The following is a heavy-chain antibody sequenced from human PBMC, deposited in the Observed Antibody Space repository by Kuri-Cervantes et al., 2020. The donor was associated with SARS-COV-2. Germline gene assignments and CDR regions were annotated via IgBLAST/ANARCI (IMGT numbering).Heavy chain of an antibody. CDR3: ARVDIQLVLPTPQVYYYMDV. Sequence: SETLSLTCTVSGGSISNDYWSWIRQPAGKGLEWIGRIYTSGTANYNPSLRTRVTMSIDTTKNQFSLRLSSVPGADTAVYYCARVDIQLVLPTPQVYYYMDVWCKETTVTVSS. CDR1: GGSISNDY. J-gene: IGHJ6*03. CDR2: IYTSGTA. D-gene: IGHD5-12*01. V-gene: IGHV4-4*07.